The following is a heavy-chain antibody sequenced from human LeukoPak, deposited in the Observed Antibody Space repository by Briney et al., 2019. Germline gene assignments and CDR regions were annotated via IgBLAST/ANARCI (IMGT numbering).Heavy chain of an antibody. D-gene: IGHD2/OR15-2a*01. V-gene: IGHV3-72*01. Sequence: PGGSLRLSCVVSGFTFSDHYLDWVRLSPGRGLEWVGRSRIKADGYITQYAAPVKDRFTISRDESKDSLFLQMNSLKTEDTAMYYCVRGLNSFDLWGQGTPVTISS. CDR2: SRIKADGYIT. J-gene: IGHJ4*02. CDR1: GFTFSDHY. CDR3: VRGLNSFDL.